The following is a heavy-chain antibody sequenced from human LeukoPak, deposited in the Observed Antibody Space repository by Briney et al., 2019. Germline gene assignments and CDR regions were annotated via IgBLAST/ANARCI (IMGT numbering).Heavy chain of an antibody. CDR3: ARDSPQCSGGYCYFVY. CDR2: INSDGSST. Sequence: GGSLRLSCVASGFTFSRDWMHWVRQAPGKGLAWVSRINSDGSSTSYADSVKGRFTISRDNVKNTLYLQMNSLRVEVTAVYYCARDSPQCSGGYCYFVYWGQGTLVTVSS. D-gene: IGHD2-15*01. J-gene: IGHJ4*02. V-gene: IGHV3-74*01. CDR1: GFTFSRDW.